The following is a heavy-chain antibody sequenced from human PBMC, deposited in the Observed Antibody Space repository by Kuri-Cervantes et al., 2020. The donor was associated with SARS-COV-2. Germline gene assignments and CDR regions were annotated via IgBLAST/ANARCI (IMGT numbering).Heavy chain of an antibody. CDR1: GYTLNTFG. D-gene: IGHD2-8*01. J-gene: IGHJ4*02. Sequence: ASVKVSCKASGYTLNTFGITWVRQAPGQGLEWMGRSSAYSDDTSSAEKFKGRVTMTQDTSTNTAYMEITDLRSDGTAIYFCARVSSMYLPTYYFDFWGQGSLVTVSS. CDR2: SSAYSDDT. CDR3: ARVSSMYLPTYYFDF. V-gene: IGHV1-18*01.